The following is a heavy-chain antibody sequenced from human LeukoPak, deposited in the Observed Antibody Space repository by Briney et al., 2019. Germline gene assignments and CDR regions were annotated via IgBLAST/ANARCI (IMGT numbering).Heavy chain of an antibody. J-gene: IGHJ4*02. CDR2: INPNSGGT. D-gene: IGHD2-2*01. Sequence: GASVKASCKASGYTFTGYYMHWVRQAPGQGLEWMGWINPNSGGTNYAQKFQGRVTMTRDTSISTAYMELSRLRSDDTAVYYCARRGDCSSTSCYALDYWGQGTLVTVSS. V-gene: IGHV1-2*02. CDR3: ARRGDCSSTSCYALDY. CDR1: GYTFTGYY.